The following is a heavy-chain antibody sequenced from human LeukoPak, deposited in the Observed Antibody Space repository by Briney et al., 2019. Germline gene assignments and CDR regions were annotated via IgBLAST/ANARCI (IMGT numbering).Heavy chain of an antibody. CDR1: GFTFSDHY. D-gene: IGHD3-16*02. V-gene: IGHV3-72*01. CDR2: TRNKANSYTT. CDR3: ARASVHDYVWGSYRSDVYYFDY. J-gene: IGHJ4*02. Sequence: GGSLRLSCAASGFTFSDHYMDWVRQAPGKGLEWVGRTRNKANSYTTEYAASVKGRFTISRDDSKNSLYLQMNSLKTEDTAVYYCARASVHDYVWGSYRSDVYYFDYWGQGTLVTVSS.